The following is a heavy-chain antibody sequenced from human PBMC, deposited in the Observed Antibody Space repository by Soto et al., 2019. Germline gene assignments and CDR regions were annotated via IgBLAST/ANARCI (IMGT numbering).Heavy chain of an antibody. CDR1: GFTFSSYG. D-gene: IGHD1-1*01. CDR2: ISYDGSNK. Sequence: QVQLVESGGGVVQPGRSLRLSCAASGFTFSSYGMHWVRQAPGKGLEWVAVISYDGSNKYYADSVKGRFTISRDNSKNTLYLQMNSLRAEDTAVYYCAKGITGDYYYYGMDVWGQGTTVTVSS. J-gene: IGHJ6*02. CDR3: AKGITGDYYYYGMDV. V-gene: IGHV3-30*18.